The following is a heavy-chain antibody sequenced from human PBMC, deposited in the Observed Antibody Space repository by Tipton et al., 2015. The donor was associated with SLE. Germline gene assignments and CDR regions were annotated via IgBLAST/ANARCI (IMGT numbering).Heavy chain of an antibody. CDR3: ARFPGGGYYFDY. Sequence: SLRLSCAASVFTFSSYWMHWVRQAPGKGLVWVSRINSDGSSTSYADSVKGRFTISRDNAKNTLYLQMNSLRAEDTAVYYCARFPGGGYYFDYWGQGTLVTVSS. J-gene: IGHJ4*02. CDR2: INSDGSST. D-gene: IGHD2-15*01. CDR1: VFTFSSYW. V-gene: IGHV3-74*01.